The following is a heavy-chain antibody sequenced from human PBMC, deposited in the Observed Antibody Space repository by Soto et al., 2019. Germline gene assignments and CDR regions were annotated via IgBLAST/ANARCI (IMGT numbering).Heavy chain of an antibody. CDR2: IYSGGAT. V-gene: IGHV3-66*01. D-gene: IGHD1-1*01. CDR1: GFTFSNNY. J-gene: IGHJ4*02. Sequence: EVQLVESGGGLVQPGGSRRLPVAASGFTFSNNYMRWVRQAPGKGLEWVSLIYSGGATYYADSVKGRFTISRDNSKNTLYLQMNSLRAEDTAVYYCARDGTYNWVGGQGILVTVSS. CDR3: ARDGTYNWV.